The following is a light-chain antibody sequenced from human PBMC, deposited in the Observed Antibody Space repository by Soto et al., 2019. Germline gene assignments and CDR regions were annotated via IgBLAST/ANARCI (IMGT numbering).Light chain of an antibody. CDR3: QQRSNWPRGLT. Sequence: EIVLTQSPVTLSLSPGERVTLSCRASQSVSSYLAWYQQKPGQAPRLLIYDASNRATGIPARFSGSGSGTDFTLTISSLEPEDFAVYYCQQRSNWPRGLTFGGGTKVEIK. CDR1: QSVSSY. J-gene: IGKJ4*01. CDR2: DAS. V-gene: IGKV3-11*01.